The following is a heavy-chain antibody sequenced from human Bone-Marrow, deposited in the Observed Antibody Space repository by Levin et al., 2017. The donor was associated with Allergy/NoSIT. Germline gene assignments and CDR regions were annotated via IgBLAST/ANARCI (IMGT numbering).Heavy chain of an antibody. J-gene: IGHJ3*02. Sequence: SETLSLTCTVSGGSISSSAHYWGWIRQPPGKELEWIVTISHSGNTYHNPSLTSRVTISRDNAKNSLTLQMNSLRAEDTAVYYCARGIIGDVRVAHKEAFDIWGQGTMVSVSS. CDR3: ARGIIGDVRVAHKEAFDI. D-gene: IGHD2-8*02. CDR2: ISHSGNT. V-gene: IGHV4-39*02. CDR1: GGSISSSAHY.